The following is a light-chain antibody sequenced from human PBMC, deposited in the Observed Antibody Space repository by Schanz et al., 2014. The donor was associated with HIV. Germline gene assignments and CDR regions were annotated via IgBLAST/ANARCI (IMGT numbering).Light chain of an antibody. CDR3: AAWDVNPNGPV. CDR1: SSDVGGYNY. V-gene: IGLV2-14*03. CDR2: DVS. Sequence: QSALTQPASVSGSPGQSISISCTGTSSDVGGYNYVSWYQQHPGKAPKLMIYDVSNRPSGVSNRFSGSKSGNTASLTISGLQAEDEADYYCAAWDVNPNGPVFGGGTKLTVL. J-gene: IGLJ2*01.